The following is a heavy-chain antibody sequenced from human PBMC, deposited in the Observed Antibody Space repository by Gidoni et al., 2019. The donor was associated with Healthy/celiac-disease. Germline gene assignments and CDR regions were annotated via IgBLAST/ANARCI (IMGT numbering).Heavy chain of an antibody. CDR3: AKASSGYDRGWFDP. CDR1: GFTFSSYG. CDR2: IAYDGSNK. D-gene: IGHD6-19*01. V-gene: IGHV3-30*18. Sequence: QVQLVESGGGVVQPGRHLRRSCAAYGFTFSSYGMHWVRQAPGKGLEWVEVIAYDGSNKYYADSVKGRFTISRDNSKNTLYLQMNSLRAEDTAVYYCAKASSGYDRGWFDPWGQGTLVTVSS. J-gene: IGHJ5*02.